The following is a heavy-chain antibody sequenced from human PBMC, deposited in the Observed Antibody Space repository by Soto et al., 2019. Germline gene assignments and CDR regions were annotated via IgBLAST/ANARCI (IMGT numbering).Heavy chain of an antibody. CDR3: AKDSRITMVRGVVIPPGY. J-gene: IGHJ4*02. Sequence: PGGSLRLSCAASGFPFSNYAMSWVRQAPGKGLEWVSGISGSGGSTYYADSVKGRFTISRDSSKNTLYLQMNSLRAEDTAVYYCAKDSRITMVRGVVIPPGYWGQGTLVTVSS. D-gene: IGHD3-10*01. V-gene: IGHV3-23*01. CDR2: ISGSGGST. CDR1: GFPFSNYA.